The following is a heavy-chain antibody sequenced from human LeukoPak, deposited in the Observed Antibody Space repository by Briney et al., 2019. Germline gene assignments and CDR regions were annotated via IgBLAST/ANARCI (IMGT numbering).Heavy chain of an antibody. D-gene: IGHD4-11*01. J-gene: IGHJ6*03. CDR3: ARGNMWDYRRYYYYMDV. CDR1: GGSISSSNYY. Sequence: TSETLSLTCTVSGGSISSSNYYWGWIRQPPGKGLEWIGEINHRGSTNYNPSLKSRVTISVDTSKNQFSLKLNSVTAADTAIYYCARGNMWDYRRYYYYMDVWGKGTTVTVSS. V-gene: IGHV4-39*07. CDR2: INHRGST.